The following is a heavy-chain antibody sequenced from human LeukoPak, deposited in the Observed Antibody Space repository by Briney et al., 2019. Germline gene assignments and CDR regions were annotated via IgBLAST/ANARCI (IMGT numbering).Heavy chain of an antibody. CDR1: GYTFTGYY. D-gene: IGHD6-13*01. J-gene: IGHJ5*02. CDR2: INPNSGGT. CDR3: ARGKLAAPGRTGYNWFDP. V-gene: IGHV1-2*02. Sequence: ASVKVSCKASGYTFTGYYIHWVRQAPGQGLEWMGWINPNSGGTNYAQMFQGRVTMPRDTSITTAYMELSGLRSDDTAIYYCARGKLAAPGRTGYNWFDPWGQGTLVTVSS.